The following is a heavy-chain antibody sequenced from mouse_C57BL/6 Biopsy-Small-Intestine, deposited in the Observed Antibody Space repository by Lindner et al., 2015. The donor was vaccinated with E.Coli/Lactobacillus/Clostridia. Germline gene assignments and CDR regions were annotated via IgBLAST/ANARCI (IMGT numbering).Heavy chain of an antibody. Sequence: VQLQESGAELVRPGTSVKVSCKASGYAFTNYLIEWVKQRPGQGLEWIGVINPGSGDTNYNEKFRGKATLTADKASSTAYMQLSSLTSEDSAVYFCARSTGTVYFDYWGQGTTLTVSS. CDR2: INPGSGDT. CDR1: GYAFTNYL. J-gene: IGHJ2*01. CDR3: ARSTGTVYFDY. D-gene: IGHD4-1*01. V-gene: IGHV1-54*01.